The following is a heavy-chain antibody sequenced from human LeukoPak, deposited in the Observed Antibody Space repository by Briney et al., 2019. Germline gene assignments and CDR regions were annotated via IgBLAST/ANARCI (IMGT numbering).Heavy chain of an antibody. J-gene: IGHJ3*02. D-gene: IGHD5-12*01. CDR1: GFTLSSYS. Sequence: PGGSLRPSCAASGFTLSSYSMNWVRQAPGKGLEWVSSISSSSSYIYYADSVKGRFTISRDNAKNSLYLQMNSLRAEDTAVYYCARSGRGYEDAFDIWGQGTMVIVSS. CDR3: ARSGRGYEDAFDI. CDR2: ISSSSSYI. V-gene: IGHV3-21*01.